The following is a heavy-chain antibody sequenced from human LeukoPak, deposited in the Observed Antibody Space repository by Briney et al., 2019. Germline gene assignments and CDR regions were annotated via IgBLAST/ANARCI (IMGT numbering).Heavy chain of an antibody. Sequence: GGSLRLSCAASGFSFSTYGMHWVRQAPGKGLEWVALICNAGTNTYYADSVKGRFTISRGNSKNTLYLQMNSLRAEDTAVYYCAGDTPPGRDYYFDYWGQGTLVSVCS. J-gene: IGHJ4*02. V-gene: IGHV3-33*01. D-gene: IGHD1-26*01. CDR2: ICNAGTNT. CDR1: GFSFSTYG. CDR3: AGDTPPGRDYYFDY.